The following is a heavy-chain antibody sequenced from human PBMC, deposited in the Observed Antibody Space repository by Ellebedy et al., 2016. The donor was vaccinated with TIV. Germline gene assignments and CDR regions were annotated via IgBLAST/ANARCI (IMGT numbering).Heavy chain of an antibody. CDR1: GGSISSSSYY. D-gene: IGHD3-22*01. V-gene: IGHV4-39*07. CDR3: ARVPLTTYYYDSSGYY. CDR2: IYYSGST. J-gene: IGHJ4*02. Sequence: SETLSLTCTVSGGSISSSSYYWGWIRQPPGKGLEWIGSIYYSGSTYYNPSLKSRVTISVDTSKNQFSLKLSSVTAADTAVYYCARVPLTTYYYDSSGYYWGQGTLVTVS.